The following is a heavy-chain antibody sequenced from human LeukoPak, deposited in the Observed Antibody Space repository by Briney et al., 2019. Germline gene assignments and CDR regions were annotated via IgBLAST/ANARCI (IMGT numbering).Heavy chain of an antibody. J-gene: IGHJ4*02. CDR3: ARAPDINYFDY. D-gene: IGHD3-9*01. CDR2: ISSSSSYI. Sequence: EWVSSISSSSSYIYYADSVKGRFTISRDNAKNSLYLQMNSLRAEDTAVYYCARAPDINYFDYWGQGTLVTVSS. V-gene: IGHV3-21*01.